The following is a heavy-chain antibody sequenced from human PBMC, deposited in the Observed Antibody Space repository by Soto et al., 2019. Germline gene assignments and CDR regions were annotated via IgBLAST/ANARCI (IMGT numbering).Heavy chain of an antibody. CDR1: GGSISSYY. Sequence: SEALSLTCTVSGGSISSYYWSWIRQPPGKGLGWIGYIYYSGSTNYNPSLKSRVTISVDASKNQFSLKLSSATAAHTAVYYSARHRIVVAVAHYYFDYWAQGTLVTVSS. CDR3: ARHRIVVAVAHYYFDY. CDR2: IYYSGST. J-gene: IGHJ4*02. V-gene: IGHV4-59*08. D-gene: IGHD6-19*01.